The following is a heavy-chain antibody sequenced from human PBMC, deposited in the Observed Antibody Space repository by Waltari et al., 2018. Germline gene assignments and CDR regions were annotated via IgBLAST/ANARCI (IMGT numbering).Heavy chain of an antibody. CDR1: GGSFSGYY. J-gene: IGHJ4*02. V-gene: IGHV4-34*01. CDR3: ARGVKGYSSGWRYYFDY. CDR2: INHSGST. Sequence: QVQLQQWGAGLLKPSETLSLTCAVYGGSFSGYYWSWIRQPPGKGLEWIGEINHSGSTNHHPAPKSRGTQSVDTAKNQFSLKLRSVTAAETAGYYCARGVKGYSSGWRYYFDYWGQGTLVTVSS. D-gene: IGHD6-19*01.